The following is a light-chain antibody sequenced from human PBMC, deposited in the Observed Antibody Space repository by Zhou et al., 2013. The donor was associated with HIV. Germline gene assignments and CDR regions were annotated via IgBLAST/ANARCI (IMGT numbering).Light chain of an antibody. CDR1: QSVSTN. Sequence: IVMTQSPATLSASPGERATLSCRASQSVSTNLAWYQQKPGQAPRLLIYGAFTRAAGVPDRSSGSGSGTDFTLTISSMQSEDFAVYYCHQYSSWPRTFGQGTKVEFK. CDR2: GAF. CDR3: HQYSSWPRT. V-gene: IGKV3-15*01. J-gene: IGKJ1*01.